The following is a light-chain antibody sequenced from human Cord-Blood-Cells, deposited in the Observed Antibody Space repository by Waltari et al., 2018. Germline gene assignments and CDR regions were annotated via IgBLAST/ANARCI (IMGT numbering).Light chain of an antibody. V-gene: IGLV2-23*01. CDR1: SSDVGSYNL. J-gene: IGLJ3*02. Sequence: QSALTQPASVSGSPGQSITTSCTGTSSDVGSYNLVSWYQQHPGKAPKLMIYEGSKRPSGVSKLFSGSKSGNTASLTISGLQAEDEADYYCCSYAGSSTWVFGGGTKLTVL. CDR2: EGS. CDR3: CSYAGSSTWV.